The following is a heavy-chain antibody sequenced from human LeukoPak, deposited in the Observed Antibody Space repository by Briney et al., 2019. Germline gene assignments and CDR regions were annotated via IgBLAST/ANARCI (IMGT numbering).Heavy chain of an antibody. D-gene: IGHD6-13*01. Sequence: GGSLRLSCAASGFTFSNYGMHWVRQAPGKGLEWVAVISYDGSNKYYADSVKGRFTISRDNSKNTLYLQMNSLRAEDTAVYYCAKELRIAAAGTFFSYYYYMDVWGKGTTVTVSS. CDR1: GFTFSNYG. J-gene: IGHJ6*03. CDR3: AKELRIAAAGTFFSYYYYMDV. CDR2: ISYDGSNK. V-gene: IGHV3-30*18.